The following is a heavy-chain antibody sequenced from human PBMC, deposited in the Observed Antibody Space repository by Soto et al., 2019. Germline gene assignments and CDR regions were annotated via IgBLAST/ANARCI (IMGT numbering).Heavy chain of an antibody. V-gene: IGHV3-7*04. Sequence: EVQLVESGGDLVQPGGSLRLSCAASGFTFSNYWMTWIRQAPGKGLEWVANIKKDGSQKYYVDSVKGRFIISRDNAKNSLFLQMNSLRAEDTAVYYCAGDTKGVAFDIWGQGTMVTVSS. CDR2: IKKDGSQK. CDR1: GFTFSNYW. D-gene: IGHD3-10*01. J-gene: IGHJ3*02. CDR3: AGDTKGVAFDI.